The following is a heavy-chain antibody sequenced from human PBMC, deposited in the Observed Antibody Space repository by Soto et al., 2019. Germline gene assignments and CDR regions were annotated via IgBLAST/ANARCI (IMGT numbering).Heavy chain of an antibody. J-gene: IGHJ3*02. Sequence: QVQLVQSGAEVKQPGASVKVSCKVSGYTLTELSMHWVRQAPGKGLEWMGGFDPYDGETIYAHKFQGSVTMTEDTSTDTAYMELSSLRSEDTAVYYCATLYGYDSSGYRNDAFDIWGQGTMVTVSS. CDR1: GYTLTELS. CDR2: FDPYDGET. D-gene: IGHD3-22*01. V-gene: IGHV1-24*01. CDR3: ATLYGYDSSGYRNDAFDI.